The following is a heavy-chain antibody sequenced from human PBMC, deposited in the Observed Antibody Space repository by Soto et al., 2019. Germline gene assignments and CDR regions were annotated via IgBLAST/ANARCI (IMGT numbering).Heavy chain of an antibody. CDR3: ARIQRDDPHFLYYYYGMDV. D-gene: IGHD3-3*02. CDR1: GFSLSNARMG. CDR2: IFSNDEK. Sequence: GSGPTLVNPTETLTLTCTVSGFSLSNARMGVSWIRQPPGKALEWLAHIFSNDEKSYSTSLKSRLTISKDTSKSQVVLTMTNMDPVDTATYYCARIQRDDPHFLYYYYGMDVWGQGTTVTVSS. V-gene: IGHV2-26*01. J-gene: IGHJ6*02.